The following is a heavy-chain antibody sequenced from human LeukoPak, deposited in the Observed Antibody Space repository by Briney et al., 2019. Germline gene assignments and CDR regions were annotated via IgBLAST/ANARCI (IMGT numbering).Heavy chain of an antibody. CDR3: AKQPAGYSYGAGAFDI. CDR2: ISATGVNT. V-gene: IGHV3-23*01. CDR1: GFGSKNYA. J-gene: IGHJ3*02. Sequence: GGSLRLSCTTSGFGSKNYAMSWVRLAPGKGLEWVSIISATGVNTYYADSVKGRFTISRDNSKNTLYLQMNSLRAEDTAVYYCAKQPAGYSYGAGAFDIWGQGTMVTVSS. D-gene: IGHD5-18*01.